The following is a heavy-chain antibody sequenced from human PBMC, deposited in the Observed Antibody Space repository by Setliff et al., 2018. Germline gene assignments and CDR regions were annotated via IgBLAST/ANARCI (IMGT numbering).Heavy chain of an antibody. Sequence: PGGSLRLSCAASGFTFSSYWMSWVRQAPGKGLEWVANIKQDGENKFYADSVKGRLTVSRDNSKNTLYLEMDGLRPEDTAVYYCANSRVTNFRGHLYLPRGLDVWGQGTTVTVSS. CDR2: IKQDGENK. CDR3: ANSRVTNFRGHLYLPRGLDV. D-gene: IGHD3-16*01. CDR1: GFTFSSYW. J-gene: IGHJ6*02. V-gene: IGHV3-7*01.